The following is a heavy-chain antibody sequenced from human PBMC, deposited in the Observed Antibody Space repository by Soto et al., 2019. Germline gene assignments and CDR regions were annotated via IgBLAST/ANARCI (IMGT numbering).Heavy chain of an antibody. CDR1: GFTFDDYG. Sequence: RPGGSLISCAASGFTFDDYGMSRVRQAPGKGLEWVSGINWNGGSTGYADSVKGRFTISRDNAKNSLYLQMNSLRAEDTALYYCARDGYYGSGNYCNGYHDYWGQGTLVTVSS. D-gene: IGHD3-10*01. J-gene: IGHJ4*02. V-gene: IGHV3-20*04. CDR3: ARDGYYGSGNYCNGYHDY. CDR2: INWNGGST.